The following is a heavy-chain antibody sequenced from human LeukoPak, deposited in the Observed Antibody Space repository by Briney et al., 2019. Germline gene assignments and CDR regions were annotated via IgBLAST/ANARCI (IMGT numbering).Heavy chain of an antibody. CDR1: GGSFSGYY. CDR2: INHSGST. J-gene: IGHJ4*02. V-gene: IGHV4-34*01. CDR3: ARGGWEIPEGYFDS. D-gene: IGHD6-19*01. Sequence: SETLSLTCAVYGGSFSGYYWSWIRQPPGKGLEWIGEINHSGSTNYNPSLKSRVTISVDTSKNQFSLKLTALTAADTAFYYCARGGWEIPEGYFDSWGRGTRVTVSS.